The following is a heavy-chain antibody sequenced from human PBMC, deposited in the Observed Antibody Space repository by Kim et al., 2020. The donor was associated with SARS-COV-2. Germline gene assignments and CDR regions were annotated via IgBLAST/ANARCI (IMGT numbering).Heavy chain of an antibody. CDR2: YAT. Sequence: YATAYAASVKGRFTITRDVSENTANLHMNSLKIEDTAIYYCERQAMAVTDYWGQGTLVTVSS. V-gene: IGHV3-73*01. CDR3: ERQAMAVTDY. D-gene: IGHD4-4*01. J-gene: IGHJ4*01.